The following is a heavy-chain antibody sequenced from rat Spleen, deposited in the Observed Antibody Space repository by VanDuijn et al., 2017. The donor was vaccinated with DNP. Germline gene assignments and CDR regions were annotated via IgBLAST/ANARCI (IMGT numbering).Heavy chain of an antibody. V-gene: IGHV5-46*01. CDR1: GFTFSSFP. CDR3: TRVAYNWFPH. CDR2: ISTSGGST. J-gene: IGHJ3*01. Sequence: EVQLVESGGGLVQPGRSMKLSCAASGFTFSSFPMAWVRQAPTKGLEWVATISTSGGSTYFRDSVKGRFTVSRDDARNTLYLQKDSLRSEDTATYYCTRVAYNWFPHWGQGTLVTVSS.